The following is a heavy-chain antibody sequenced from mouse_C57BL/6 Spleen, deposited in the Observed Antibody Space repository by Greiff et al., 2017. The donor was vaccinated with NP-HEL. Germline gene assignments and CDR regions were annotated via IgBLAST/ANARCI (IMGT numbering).Heavy chain of an antibody. D-gene: IGHD2-4*01. CDR1: GYTFTSYG. CDR3: ARSLNYYDYDGEAAY. CDR2: IYPRSGNT. J-gene: IGHJ3*01. V-gene: IGHV1-81*01. Sequence: VQLQQSGAELARPGASVKLSCKASGYTFTSYGISWVKQRTGQGLEWIGEIYPRSGNTYYNEKFKGKATLTADKSSSTAYMELRSLTSEDSAVYFCARSLNYYDYDGEAAYWGQGTLVTVSA.